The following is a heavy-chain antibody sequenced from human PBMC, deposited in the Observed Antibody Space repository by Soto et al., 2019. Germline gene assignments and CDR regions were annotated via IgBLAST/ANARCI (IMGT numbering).Heavy chain of an antibody. J-gene: IGHJ5*02. V-gene: IGHV1-3*01. CDR1: GYTFTSYA. CDR3: ARDPNPPASGWQYNWFDP. D-gene: IGHD6-19*01. Sequence: VASVKVSCKASGYTFTSYAMHWVRQAPGQRLEWMGWINAGNGNTKYSQKFQGRVTITRDTSASTAYMELSSLRSEDTAVYYCARDPNPPASGWQYNWFDPWGQGTLVTVSS. CDR2: INAGNGNT.